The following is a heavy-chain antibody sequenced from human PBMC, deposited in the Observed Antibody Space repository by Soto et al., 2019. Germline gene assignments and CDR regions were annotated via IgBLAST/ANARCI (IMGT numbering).Heavy chain of an antibody. V-gene: IGHV1-69*01. CDR1: GGTFSSYA. D-gene: IGHD3-3*01. CDR3: ARESITIFGVVIGRSGVGMDV. J-gene: IGHJ6*02. Sequence: QVQLVQSGAEVKKPGSSVKVSCKASGGTFSSYAISWVRQAPGQGLEWMGGIIPIFGTANYAQKFQGRVTITADESTSTAYMELSNLRSEDTAVYYCARESITIFGVVIGRSGVGMDVWGQGTTVTVTS. CDR2: IIPIFGTA.